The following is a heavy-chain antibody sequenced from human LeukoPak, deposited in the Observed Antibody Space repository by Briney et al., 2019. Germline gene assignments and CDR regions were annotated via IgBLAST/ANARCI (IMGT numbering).Heavy chain of an antibody. CDR3: AKSGGYGLIDY. D-gene: IGHD1-26*01. J-gene: IGHJ4*02. Sequence: SETLSLTCAVYGGSFSGYYWSWIRQPPGKGLEWIGNIYDSGSTYYNASLQSRVTISIDTSKNQFSLRLSSVTAADTAMYYCAKSGGYGLIDYWGQGTLVTVSS. CDR2: IYDSGST. V-gene: IGHV4-34*01. CDR1: GGSFSGYY.